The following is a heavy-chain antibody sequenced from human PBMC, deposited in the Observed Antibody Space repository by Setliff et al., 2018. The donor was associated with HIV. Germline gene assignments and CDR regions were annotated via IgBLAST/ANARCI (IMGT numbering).Heavy chain of an antibody. V-gene: IGHV4-30-4*08. CDR2: IYYSGST. Sequence: SETLSLTCTVSGGSISSGDYYWSWIRQPPGKGLEWIGYIYYSGSTYYNPSLKSRVTISVDTSKNQFSLKLSSVTAADTAVYYCAREDSYGSGSYSEYYFDYWGHGTLVTVSS. J-gene: IGHJ4*01. D-gene: IGHD3-10*01. CDR1: GGSISSGDYY. CDR3: AREDSYGSGSYSEYYFDY.